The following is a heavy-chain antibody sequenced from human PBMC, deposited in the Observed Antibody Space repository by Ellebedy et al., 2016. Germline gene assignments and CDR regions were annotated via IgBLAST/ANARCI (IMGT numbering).Heavy chain of an antibody. CDR1: GFTFDDYA. Sequence: GGSLRLSXAASGFTFDDYAMHWVRQAPGKGLEWVSGISWNSGSIGYADSVKGRFTISRDNAKNSLYLQMNSLRAEDTALYYCAKDRGGYYYDSSGYYSQEYYFDYWGQGTLVTVSS. CDR3: AKDRGGYYYDSSGYYSQEYYFDY. D-gene: IGHD3-22*01. J-gene: IGHJ4*02. V-gene: IGHV3-9*01. CDR2: ISWNSGSI.